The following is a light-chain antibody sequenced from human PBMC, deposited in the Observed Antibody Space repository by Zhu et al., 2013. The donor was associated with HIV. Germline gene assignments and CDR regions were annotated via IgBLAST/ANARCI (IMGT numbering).Light chain of an antibody. CDR1: QSVSSNS. V-gene: IGKV3-20*01. CDR3: QQYATSRGS. J-gene: IGKJ2*03. Sequence: IVLTQSPGTLSLSPGERATLSCRASQSVSSNSLAWYQQKPGQAPRLLIYGASSRATGIPDRFSGSGSGTDFTLTISRLEPEDFAVYYCQQYATSRGSFGQGTKLEIK. CDR2: GAS.